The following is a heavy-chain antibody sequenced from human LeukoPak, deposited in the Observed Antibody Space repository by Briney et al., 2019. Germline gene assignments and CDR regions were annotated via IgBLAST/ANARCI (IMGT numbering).Heavy chain of an antibody. CDR2: IIPIFGTA. D-gene: IGHD3-22*01. CDR1: VDTFSSYA. CDR3: AREGYYYDSTGYYVPNAYFDY. Sequence: ASVKVSCKASVDTFSSYAISWVRHAPGQGLGWMGGIIPIFGTANYAQKFQGRVTITADESPSTAYMELSSLRSEDTAVYYCAREGYYYDSTGYYVPNAYFDYWGQGTLVTVSS. J-gene: IGHJ4*02. V-gene: IGHV1-69*13.